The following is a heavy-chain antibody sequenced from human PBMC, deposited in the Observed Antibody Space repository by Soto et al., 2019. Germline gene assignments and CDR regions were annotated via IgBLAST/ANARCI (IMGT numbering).Heavy chain of an antibody. CDR2: INPSGGST. V-gene: IGHV1-46*01. CDR1: GDTFTSYC. Sequence: ASVKVSCKASGDTFTSYCMHWVRQAPGQGLEWMGIINPSGGSTSYAQKFQGRFTMTRDTSTSTVYMELSSLRSADTAVYYCARGRLQPDVDYWGQGTLVTVSS. D-gene: IGHD6-25*01. CDR3: ARGRLQPDVDY. J-gene: IGHJ4*02.